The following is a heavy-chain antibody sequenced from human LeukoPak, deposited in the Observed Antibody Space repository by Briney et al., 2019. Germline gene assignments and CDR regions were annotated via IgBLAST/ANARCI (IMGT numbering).Heavy chain of an antibody. Sequence: ASVKVSCKASGCTFTSYDITWVRQATGQGLEWMGWMNPNSGNRGFAQKFQGRVTMTRNTSINTAYMELSGLRSEDTTVYYCARNNIGFDYWGQGTLVTVSS. CDR3: ARNNIGFDY. CDR1: GCTFTSYD. CDR2: MNPNSGNR. J-gene: IGHJ4*02. D-gene: IGHD1/OR15-1a*01. V-gene: IGHV1-8*01.